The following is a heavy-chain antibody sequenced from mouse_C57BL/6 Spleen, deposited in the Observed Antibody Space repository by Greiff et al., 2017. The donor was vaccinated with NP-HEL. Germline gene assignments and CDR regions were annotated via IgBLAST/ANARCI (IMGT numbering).Heavy chain of an antibody. D-gene: IGHD2-4*01. V-gene: IGHV1-54*01. CDR2: INPGSGGT. CDR1: GYAFTNYL. Sequence: QVQLQQSGAELVRPGTSVKVSCKASGYAFTNYLIEWVKQRPGQGLEWIGVINPGSGGTNYNEKFKGKATLTADKSSSTAYMQLSSLTSEDSAVYFCARGDNYDYDAGFAYWGQGTLVTVSA. CDR3: ARGDNYDYDAGFAY. J-gene: IGHJ3*01.